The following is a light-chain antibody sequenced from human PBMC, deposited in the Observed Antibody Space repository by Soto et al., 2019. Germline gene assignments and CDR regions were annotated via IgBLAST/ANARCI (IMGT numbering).Light chain of an antibody. Sequence: IQLTQSPSSLSASVGDRVTFTCRASQGIGTDVAGYQQKPGIAPKLLIYKASTLKSGVPSRFSGSGSGTAFTLTISSLQPDDFATYYCQHYHSYSGACGQGNKVELK. CDR1: QGIGTD. CDR3: QHYHSYSGA. J-gene: IGKJ1*01. CDR2: KAS. V-gene: IGKV1-5*03.